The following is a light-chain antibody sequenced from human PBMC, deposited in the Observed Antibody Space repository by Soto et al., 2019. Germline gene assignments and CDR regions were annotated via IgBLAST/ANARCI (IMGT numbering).Light chain of an antibody. CDR1: SSDVGSFDS. V-gene: IGLV2-14*01. CDR3: SSFTTSSTLV. CDR2: DVS. J-gene: IGLJ1*01. Sequence: QSALAQPACVSVSPGQPITISCTGTSSDVGSFDSVALYQHNPGKAPKLMIYDVSNRPSGVSSRSSGSKSGNTASLSISGLQTEDEANYYCSSFTTSSTLVFGTGTKVTVL.